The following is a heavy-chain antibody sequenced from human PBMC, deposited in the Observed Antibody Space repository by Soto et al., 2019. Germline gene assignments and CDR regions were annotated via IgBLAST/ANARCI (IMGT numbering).Heavy chain of an antibody. CDR1: GYTFTGYY. Sequence: ASVNVSCKASGYTFTGYYMHWVRQAPGQGLEWMGWINHNSGGTNYAQKFQGWVTMTRDTSISPAYMELSRLRSDDTAVYYCATSPYFKSTYYYYLGMDVWGQGTTVTVS. CDR3: ATSPYFKSTYYYYLGMDV. CDR2: INHNSGGT. D-gene: IGHD3-10*01. V-gene: IGHV1-2*04. J-gene: IGHJ6*02.